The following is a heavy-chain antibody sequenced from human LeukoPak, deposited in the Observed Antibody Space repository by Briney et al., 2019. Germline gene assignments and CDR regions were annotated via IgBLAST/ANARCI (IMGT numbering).Heavy chain of an antibody. Sequence: GRPLRLSCAASGFTFNSYAMHWVRQAPGKGLDWVAVMWYDGSNKYYADSVKGRFTISRDNSKNTLYLQMNSLRAEDTALYYCARAGSGWYEIDSWGQGTLVTVSS. V-gene: IGHV3-33*01. D-gene: IGHD6-19*01. CDR1: GFTFNSYA. CDR2: MWYDGSNK. CDR3: ARAGSGWYEIDS. J-gene: IGHJ4*02.